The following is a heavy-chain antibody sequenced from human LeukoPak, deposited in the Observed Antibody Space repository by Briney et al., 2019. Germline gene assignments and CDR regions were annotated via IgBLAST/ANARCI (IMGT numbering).Heavy chain of an antibody. J-gene: IGHJ3*02. CDR1: GFFFSSYA. CDR3: AKLVVVLIDAFDI. V-gene: IGHV3-23*01. D-gene: IGHD2-8*01. CDR2: ISGSGGST. Sequence: GGSLRLSCAASGFFFSSYAMSWVRQAPGKGLEWVSAISGSGGSTYYADSVKGRFTISRDNSKNTLYLQMNSLRAEDTAVYYCAKLVVVLIDAFDIWGQGTMVTVSS.